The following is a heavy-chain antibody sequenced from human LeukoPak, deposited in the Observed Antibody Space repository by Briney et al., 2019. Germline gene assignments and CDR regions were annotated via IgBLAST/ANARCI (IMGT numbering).Heavy chain of an antibody. CDR3: AKDRSGSYRRGVHFDY. Sequence: GGSLRLSCAASGFTFSNYWMHWVRQAPGKGLVWVSRINTDGSSTDYADSVKGRFTISRDNAKNTLYLQMNSLRAEDTAVYYCAKDRSGSYRRGVHFDYWGQGTLVTVSS. D-gene: IGHD1-26*01. J-gene: IGHJ4*02. CDR2: INTDGSST. V-gene: IGHV3-74*01. CDR1: GFTFSNYW.